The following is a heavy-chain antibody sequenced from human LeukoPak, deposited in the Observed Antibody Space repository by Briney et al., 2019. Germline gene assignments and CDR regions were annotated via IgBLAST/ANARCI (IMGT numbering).Heavy chain of an antibody. J-gene: IGHJ4*02. Sequence: ASVKVSCKASGYTFTGYYMHWVRQAPGQGLEWMGGIIPIFGTANYAQKFQGRVTITADESTSTAYMELSSLRSEDTAVYYCARKGFGELFTYYFDYWGQGTLVTVSS. CDR2: IIPIFGTA. V-gene: IGHV1-69*13. CDR3: ARKGFGELFTYYFDY. D-gene: IGHD3-10*01. CDR1: GYTFTGYY.